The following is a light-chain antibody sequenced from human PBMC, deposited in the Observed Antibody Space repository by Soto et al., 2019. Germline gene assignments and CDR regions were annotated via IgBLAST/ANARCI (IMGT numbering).Light chain of an antibody. Sequence: EIVLTQSPGTLSLSPGERATLSCRASTSVSSSYLAWYQQKPGQAPRPLIYGASSRDTGIPDRFSGSGSGTDFTLTISRLEPEDFAVYYCQQYGSTPGTFGQGTKLEIK. CDR1: TSVSSSY. CDR3: QQYGSTPGT. J-gene: IGKJ2*01. V-gene: IGKV3-20*01. CDR2: GAS.